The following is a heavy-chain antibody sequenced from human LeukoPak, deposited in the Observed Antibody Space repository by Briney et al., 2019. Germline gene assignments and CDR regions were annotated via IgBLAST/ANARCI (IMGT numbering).Heavy chain of an antibody. V-gene: IGHV3-21*04. Sequence: GGSLRLSCAASGFTFSSYSMNWVRQAPGKGLEWVSSISSSSSYIYYADSVKGRFTISRDNAKNSLYLQMNSLRAEGTAVYYCAKAREGVVVTASFDYWGQGTLVTVSS. CDR1: GFTFSSYS. CDR3: AKAREGVVVTASFDY. CDR2: ISSSSSYI. J-gene: IGHJ4*02. D-gene: IGHD2-21*02.